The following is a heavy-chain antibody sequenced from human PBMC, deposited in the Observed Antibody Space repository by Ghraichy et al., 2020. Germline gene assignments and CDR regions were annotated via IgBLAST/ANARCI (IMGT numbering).Heavy chain of an antibody. CDR2: INHSGST. D-gene: IGHD3-16*02. V-gene: IGHV4-34*01. J-gene: IGHJ4*02. CDR3: ARAGTGVWGSYRYTAVRY. Sequence: SETLSLTCAVYGGSFSGYYWSWIRQPPGKGLEWIGEINHSGSTNYNPSLKSRVTISVDTSKNQFSLKLSSVTAADTAVYYCARAGTGVWGSYRYTAVRYWGQEALVAVSS. CDR1: GGSFSGYY.